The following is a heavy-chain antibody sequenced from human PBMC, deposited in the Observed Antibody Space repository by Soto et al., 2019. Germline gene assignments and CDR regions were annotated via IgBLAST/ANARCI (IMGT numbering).Heavy chain of an antibody. CDR3: ARDIPNSMIVVVITLDP. D-gene: IGHD3-22*01. J-gene: IGHJ5*02. CDR1: GYTFTGYY. Sequence: ASVKVSCKASGYTFTGYYMHWVRQAPGQGLEWMGWINPNSGGTNYAQKFQGRVTMTRDTSISTAYMELSRLRSDDTAVYYCARDIPNSMIVVVITLDPWGQGTLVTVSS. V-gene: IGHV1-2*02. CDR2: INPNSGGT.